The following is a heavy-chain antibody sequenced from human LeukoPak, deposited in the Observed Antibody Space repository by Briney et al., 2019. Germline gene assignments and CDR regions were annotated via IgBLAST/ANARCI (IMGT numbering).Heavy chain of an antibody. CDR3: ARISSAG. J-gene: IGHJ4*02. Sequence: ASVKVSCKASGYIFTGYYMHWVRQAPGQGLEWMGRINPNSSGTSYAQKFQGRVTMTRDTSISTAYMELSRLTSDDTAVYYCARISSAGWGQGTLVTVSS. V-gene: IGHV1-2*06. CDR2: INPNSSGT. D-gene: IGHD6-13*01. CDR1: GYIFTGYY.